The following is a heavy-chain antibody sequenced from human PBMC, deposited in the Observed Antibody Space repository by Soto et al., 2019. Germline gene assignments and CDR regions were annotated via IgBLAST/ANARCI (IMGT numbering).Heavy chain of an antibody. CDR2: MYYNGNI. CDR1: GGSISNYY. V-gene: IGHV4-59*01. CDR3: ASGGNWFDP. Sequence: SETLSLTCNVSGGSISNYYRTWVRQSPEKGLEWIGYMYYNGNINYNPSLKSRVTISIDTSKNQFSLTLKSVTAADTAVYYCASGGNWFDPWGQGVLVTVSS. J-gene: IGHJ5*02. D-gene: IGHD3-16*01.